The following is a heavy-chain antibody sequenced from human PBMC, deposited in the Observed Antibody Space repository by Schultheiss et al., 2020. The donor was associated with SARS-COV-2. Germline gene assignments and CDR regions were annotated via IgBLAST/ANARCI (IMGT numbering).Heavy chain of an antibody. CDR2: ITNTGGTT. CDR3: ASRPSSTVTLINWFDP. Sequence: GGSLRLSCAASGFTFSSYTMNWVRQAPGKGLEWVSAITNTGGTTYYADSVKGRFTISRDNSKNTLYLQMNSLRAEDTAVYFCASRPSSTVTLINWFDPWGQGTLVTVSS. J-gene: IGHJ5*02. D-gene: IGHD4-17*01. CDR1: GFTFSSYT. V-gene: IGHV3-23*01.